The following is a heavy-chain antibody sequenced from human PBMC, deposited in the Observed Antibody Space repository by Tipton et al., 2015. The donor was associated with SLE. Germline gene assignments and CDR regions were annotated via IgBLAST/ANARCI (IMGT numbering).Heavy chain of an antibody. CDR1: GYTFTNYD. J-gene: IGHJ4*02. D-gene: IGHD2-2*01. CDR2: MSPNSGYT. V-gene: IGHV1-8*01. Sequence: QLVQSGPEVKKPGASVKVSCKASGYTFTNYDINWVRQATGQGLEWMGWMSPNSGYTGYAQKFQGRVTMTRNTSISTAYMELSSLKSEDTAVYYCAREAAAMASDYWGQGTLVTVSS. CDR3: AREAAAMASDY.